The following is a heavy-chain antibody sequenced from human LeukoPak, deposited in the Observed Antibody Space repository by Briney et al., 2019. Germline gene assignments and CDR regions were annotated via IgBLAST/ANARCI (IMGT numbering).Heavy chain of an antibody. CDR3: AKDIYYDSSGYRGYFDY. CDR1: GFTFSNYE. Sequence: GGSLRLSCATSGFTFSNYEMSWVRQTPGKGLEWVSYISSSGSSTYYADSVKGRFTVSRDNSKNTLFLQMNSLRAEDTAVYYCAKDIYYDSSGYRGYFDYWGQGTLVTVSS. V-gene: IGHV3-48*03. J-gene: IGHJ4*02. D-gene: IGHD3-22*01. CDR2: ISSSGSST.